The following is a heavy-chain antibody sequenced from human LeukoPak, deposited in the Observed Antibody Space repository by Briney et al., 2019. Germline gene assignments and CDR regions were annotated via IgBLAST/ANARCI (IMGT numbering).Heavy chain of an antibody. CDR1: GLTFSGSW. V-gene: IGHV3-7*01. CDR3: AKGDDSSGYYPDY. J-gene: IGHJ4*02. Sequence: PGGSLRLSCAASGLTFSGSWMSWVRQAPGKGLEWVANIDQHGDEKYYVDSVKGRFTISRDNAKNSLYLQMNSLIPEDTAVYYCAKGDDSSGYYPDYWGQGTLVTVSS. D-gene: IGHD3-22*01. CDR2: IDQHGDEK.